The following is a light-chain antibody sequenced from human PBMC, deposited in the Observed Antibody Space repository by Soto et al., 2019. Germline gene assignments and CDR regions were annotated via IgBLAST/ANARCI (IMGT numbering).Light chain of an antibody. CDR2: EVS. CDR3: SSYTGTSPVV. Sequence: QSALTQPASVSGSPGQSITISCTGTSSDIGGYNYVSWYQQHPAKAPKLMIYEVSNRPSGVSNRFSGSKSGNTASLTISGLQAEDEADYYCSSYTGTSPVVFGGGTKLTVL. V-gene: IGLV2-14*01. CDR1: SSDIGGYNY. J-gene: IGLJ2*01.